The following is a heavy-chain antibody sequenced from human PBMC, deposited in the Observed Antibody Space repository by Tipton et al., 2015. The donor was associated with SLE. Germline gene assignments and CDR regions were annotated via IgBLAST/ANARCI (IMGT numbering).Heavy chain of an antibody. V-gene: IGHV4-38-2*02. Sequence: TLSLTCTVSGGSISSHYWGWIRQPPGKGLEWIGSTYHSGSTYYNPSLKSRVTISVDTSKNQFSLKLSSVTAADTAVYYCARGGMAAAGIDPWGQGTLVTVSS. J-gene: IGHJ5*02. CDR2: TYHSGST. CDR3: ARGGMAAAGIDP. D-gene: IGHD6-13*01. CDR1: GGSISSHY.